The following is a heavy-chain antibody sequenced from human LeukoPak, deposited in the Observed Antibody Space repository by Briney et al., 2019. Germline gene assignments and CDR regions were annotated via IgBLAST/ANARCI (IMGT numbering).Heavy chain of an antibody. J-gene: IGHJ4*02. CDR3: AKGSSSVRSSSSFIDS. CDR1: GFTFSSYG. CDR2: TWYDGTNK. V-gene: IGHV3-33*06. Sequence: GGSLRLSCAASGFTFSSYGMHWVRQAPGKGLGWVAVTWYDGTNKYYADSVKGRFTISRDNSKNTLYLQMNSLSAEDTAVYYCAKGSSSVRSSSSFIDSWGQGTLVTVSS. D-gene: IGHD6-6*01.